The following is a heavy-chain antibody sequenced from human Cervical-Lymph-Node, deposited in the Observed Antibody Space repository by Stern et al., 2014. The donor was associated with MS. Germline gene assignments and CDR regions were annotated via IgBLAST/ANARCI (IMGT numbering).Heavy chain of an antibody. Sequence: VQLVESGGDLVQPGGSLKLSCAASGFTFSGSAVHWVRQASGQVLSWVGSIRSKANTYATTYATSVQGRFTISRDDSKNTSYLQMNSLKIEDTALYYCSTGIDYWGRGTLVTVSS. V-gene: IGHV3-73*01. CDR3: STGIDY. CDR2: IRSKANTYAT. CDR1: GFTFSGSA. J-gene: IGHJ4*02.